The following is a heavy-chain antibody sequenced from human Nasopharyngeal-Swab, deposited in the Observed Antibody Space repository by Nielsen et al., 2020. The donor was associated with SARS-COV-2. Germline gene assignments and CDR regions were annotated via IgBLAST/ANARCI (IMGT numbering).Heavy chain of an antibody. CDR1: GFTSSSYG. V-gene: IGHV3-30*18. J-gene: IGHJ4*02. Sequence: GGSLRLSCAASGFTSSSYGMHWVRQAPGKGLEWVAVISYDGSNKYYADSVKGRFTISRDNSKNTLYLQMNSLRAEDTAVYYCAKDFGGSQPRGNFDYWGQGTLVTVSS. D-gene: IGHD1-26*01. CDR2: ISYDGSNK. CDR3: AKDFGGSQPRGNFDY.